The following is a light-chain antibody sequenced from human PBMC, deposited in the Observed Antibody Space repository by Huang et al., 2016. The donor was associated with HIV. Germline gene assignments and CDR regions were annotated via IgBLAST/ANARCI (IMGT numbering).Light chain of an antibody. J-gene: IGKJ5*01. CDR1: QGISSY. Sequence: IQLTQSPSSLSAAVGDRVTITCRASQGISSYLAWYQQKPGKAPKLLIYAETTLQIVVPSRCSGSGSGTYVTLTISSLQPEDFATYYCQQLNSYPITFGQGTRLEIK. CDR2: AET. CDR3: QQLNSYPIT. V-gene: IGKV1-9*01.